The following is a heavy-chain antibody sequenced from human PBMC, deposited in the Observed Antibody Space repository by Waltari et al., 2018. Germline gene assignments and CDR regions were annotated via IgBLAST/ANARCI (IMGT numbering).Heavy chain of an antibody. Sequence: QVQLQESGPGLVKPSGTLSLTCAFYVGSISSSNWWSWVRQPPGKGLEWIGEIYHSGSTNYNPSLKSRVTISVDKSKNQCSLKLSSVTAADTAVYYCASSPLYSSSWYSTGFDIWGQGTMVTVSS. V-gene: IGHV4-4*02. CDR2: IYHSGST. CDR1: VGSISSSNW. J-gene: IGHJ3*02. CDR3: ASSPLYSSSWYSTGFDI. D-gene: IGHD6-13*01.